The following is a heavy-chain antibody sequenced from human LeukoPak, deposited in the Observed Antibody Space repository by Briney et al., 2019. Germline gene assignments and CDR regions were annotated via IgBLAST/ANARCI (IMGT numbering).Heavy chain of an antibody. CDR2: IIPIFGIA. CDR1: GCTFSSYA. Sequence: ASVKVSCKASGCTFSSYAISWVRQAPGQGLEWMGRIIPIFGIANYAQKFQGRVTITADKSTSTAYMELSSLRAEDTAVYYCAKSDSGWLDYWGQGTLVTVSS. V-gene: IGHV1-69*04. D-gene: IGHD6-19*01. J-gene: IGHJ4*02. CDR3: AKSDSGWLDY.